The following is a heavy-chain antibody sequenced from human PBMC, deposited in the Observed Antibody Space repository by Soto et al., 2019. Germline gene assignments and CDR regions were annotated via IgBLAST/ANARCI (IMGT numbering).Heavy chain of an antibody. V-gene: IGHV3-7*01. Sequence: GGSLRLSCAASGFTFSSYWMSWVRQAPGKGLEWVANIKQDGSEKYYVDSVKGRFTISRDNAKNSLYLQMNSLRAEDTAVYYCARIVLLIARPGGLFDYWGQGTLVTVSS. D-gene: IGHD2-21*02. CDR3: ARIVLLIARPGGLFDY. CDR2: IKQDGSEK. J-gene: IGHJ4*02. CDR1: GFTFSSYW.